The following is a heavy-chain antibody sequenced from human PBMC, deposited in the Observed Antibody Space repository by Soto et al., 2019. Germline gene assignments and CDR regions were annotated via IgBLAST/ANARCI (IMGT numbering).Heavy chain of an antibody. CDR3: ARVGLTYYDFWSGWDNYYYFAMDV. V-gene: IGHV4-59*01. D-gene: IGHD3-3*01. Sequence: PSENPALTSTVSGGSISSYYWSWIRQPPGKGLEWIGYIYYSGSTNYNPSLKSRVTISVDTSKNQFSLKLSSVTAADTAVYYCARVGLTYYDFWSGWDNYYYFAMDVCVQGSTLP. CDR2: IYYSGST. J-gene: IGHJ6*02. CDR1: GGSISSYY.